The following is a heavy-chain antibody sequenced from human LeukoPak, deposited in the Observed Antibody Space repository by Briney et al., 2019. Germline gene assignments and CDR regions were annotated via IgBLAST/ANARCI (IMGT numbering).Heavy chain of an antibody. D-gene: IGHD6-13*01. V-gene: IGHV3-7*03. CDR1: GFTFSSYW. J-gene: IGHJ4*02. CDR2: IKQDGSEK. CDR3: ARDLMGIAYRGAFYY. Sequence: GGSLRLSCAASGFTFSSYWMSWVRQAPGKGLEWVANIKQDGSEKYYVGSVKGRFTISRDNAKNSLYLQMNSLRAEDTAVYYCARDLMGIAYRGAFYYWGQGTLVTVSS.